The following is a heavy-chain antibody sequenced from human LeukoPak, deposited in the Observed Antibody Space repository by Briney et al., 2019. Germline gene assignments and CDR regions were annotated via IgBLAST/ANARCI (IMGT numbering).Heavy chain of an antibody. CDR2: IYPGDSDT. Sequence: GESLKISCKGSGYSFTSYWIGWVRHVPGKGLEWMGIIYPGDSDTRYSPSFQGQVTISADKSISTAYLQWSSLKASDTAMYYCARQELLWFGELLSRPYYFDYWGQGTLVTVSS. D-gene: IGHD3-10*01. J-gene: IGHJ4*02. V-gene: IGHV5-51*01. CDR3: ARQELLWFGELLSRPYYFDY. CDR1: GYSFTSYW.